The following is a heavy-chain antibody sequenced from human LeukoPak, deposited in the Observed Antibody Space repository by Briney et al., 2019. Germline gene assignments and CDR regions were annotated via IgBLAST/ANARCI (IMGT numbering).Heavy chain of an antibody. V-gene: IGHV4-4*02. CDR3: ARHLRFGSSALPRDVFDI. D-gene: IGHD1-26*01. CDR2: IYHSGST. Sequence: SGTLSLTCAVSGGSISSSNWWSWVRQPPGKGLEWIGEIYHSGSTNYNPSLKSRVTISVDKSKNQFSLKLSSVTAADTAVYYCARHLRFGSSALPRDVFDIWGRGTVVSVSS. J-gene: IGHJ3*02. CDR1: GGSISSSNW.